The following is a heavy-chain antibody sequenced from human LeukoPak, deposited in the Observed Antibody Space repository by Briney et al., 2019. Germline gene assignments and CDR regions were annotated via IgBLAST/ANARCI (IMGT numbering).Heavy chain of an antibody. CDR3: ARGGAYYDSSGSDY. D-gene: IGHD3-22*01. Sequence: SETPSLTCTVSGASISPSYWSWIRQPPGKGLEWIGYIDYSGNSNYNPSLRSRVTMSVDTSKNQFSLRLSSTTAADTAVYYCARGGAYYDSSGSDYWGQGTLVTVSS. CDR1: GASISPSY. CDR2: IDYSGNS. J-gene: IGHJ4*02. V-gene: IGHV4-59*08.